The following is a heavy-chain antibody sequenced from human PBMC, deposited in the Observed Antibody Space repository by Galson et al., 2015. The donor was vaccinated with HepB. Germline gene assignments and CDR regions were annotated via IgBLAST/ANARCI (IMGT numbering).Heavy chain of an antibody. V-gene: IGHV3-30*18. J-gene: IGHJ4*02. CDR2: ISYDGSNK. CDR3: AKEWRGSYYGDAFDY. CDR1: GFTFSSYG. Sequence: SLRLSCAASGFTFSSYGMHWVRQAPGKGLEWVAVISYDGSNKYYADSVKGRFTISRDNSKNTLYLQMNSLRAEGTAVYYCAKEWRGSYYGDAFDYWGQGTLVTVSS. D-gene: IGHD1-26*01.